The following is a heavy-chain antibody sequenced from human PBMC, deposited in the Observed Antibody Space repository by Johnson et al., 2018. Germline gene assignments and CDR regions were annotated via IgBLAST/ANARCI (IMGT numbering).Heavy chain of an antibody. CDR3: ASLGPDAFDI. V-gene: IGHV1-8*01. D-gene: IGHD3-16*01. J-gene: IGHJ3*02. CDR2: MNPNSGST. Sequence: QVQLVQSGAEVKKPGASVKVSCKASGYSFSSYEINWVRQATGQGLRWMGWMNPNSGSTGYVQKFQGRATMTRNTSISTAYMELSSLRSEDPAVNYCASLGPDAFDIWGQGTMVTVSS. CDR1: GYSFSSYE.